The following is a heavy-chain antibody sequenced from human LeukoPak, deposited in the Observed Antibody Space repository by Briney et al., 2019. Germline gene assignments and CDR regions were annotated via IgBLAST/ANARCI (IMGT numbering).Heavy chain of an antibody. CDR1: GYTFTSYG. CDR3: ARARIYCSSTSCYSNWFDP. Sequence: ASVKVSCKASGYTFTSYGISWVRQAPGQGLEWMGGIIPIFGTANYAQKFQGRVTITADESTSTAYMELSSLRSEDTAVYYCARARIYCSSTSCYSNWFDPWGQGTLVTVSS. CDR2: IIPIFGTA. V-gene: IGHV1-69*13. J-gene: IGHJ5*02. D-gene: IGHD2-2*01.